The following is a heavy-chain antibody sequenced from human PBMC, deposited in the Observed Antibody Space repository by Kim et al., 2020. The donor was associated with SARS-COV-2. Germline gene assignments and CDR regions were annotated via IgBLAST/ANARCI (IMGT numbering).Heavy chain of an antibody. D-gene: IGHD6-13*01. CDR3: ARDGGPAAGTMPHYYGMDV. J-gene: IGHJ6*02. CDR1: GGSISSGGYY. V-gene: IGHV4-31*03. CDR2: IYYSGST. Sequence: SETLSLTCTVSGGSISSGGYYWSWIRQHPGKGLEWIGYIYYSGSTYYNPSLKSRVTISVDTSKNQFSLKLSSVTAADTAVYYCARDGGPAAGTMPHYYGMDVWGQGTTVTVSS.